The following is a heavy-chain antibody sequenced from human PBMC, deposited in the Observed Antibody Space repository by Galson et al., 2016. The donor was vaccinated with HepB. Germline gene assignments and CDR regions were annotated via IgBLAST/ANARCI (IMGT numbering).Heavy chain of an antibody. CDR2: ISGGATAT. V-gene: IGHV3-23*01. CDR3: AKVTRPGISAPRYGMDV. J-gene: IGHJ6*04. Sequence: SLRLSCAASGFTFSSYAMTWVRQAPGRGLEWVSGISGGATATYNADSVKGRFAISRDNSKNTLFLQMNNLRAEDTALYYCAKVTRPGISAPRYGMDVWGKGTLVSVSS. D-gene: IGHD6-13*01. CDR1: GFTFSSYA.